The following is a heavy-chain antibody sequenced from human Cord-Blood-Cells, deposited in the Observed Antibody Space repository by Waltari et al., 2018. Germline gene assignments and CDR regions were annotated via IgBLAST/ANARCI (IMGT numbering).Heavy chain of an antibody. J-gene: IGHJ4*02. CDR3: ARQPYDFWSGYYLDY. D-gene: IGHD3-3*01. V-gene: IGHV4-39*01. Sequence: QLQLQESGPGLVKPSETLSLTCTVSGGSISSSSYYWGWIRQPPGKGLEWIGSIYYSGSTDHNPSRKSRVTISVDTSKNQFSLKLSSVTAADTAVYYCARQPYDFWSGYYLDYWGQGTLVTVSS. CDR2: IYYSGST. CDR1: GGSISSSSYY.